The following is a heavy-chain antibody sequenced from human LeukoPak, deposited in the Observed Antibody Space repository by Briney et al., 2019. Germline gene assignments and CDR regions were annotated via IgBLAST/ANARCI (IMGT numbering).Heavy chain of an antibody. CDR2: IKQDGSEK. D-gene: IGHD4-17*01. Sequence: PGGSLRLSCAASGFAFRTYWMTWVRQAPEKRLEWVANIKQDGSEKYYVDSVKGRFTISRDNANNSLSLQMNSLRAEDTAVYYCARVANAVNDIWGQGTMVTVSS. V-gene: IGHV3-7*05. CDR3: ARVANAVNDI. CDR1: GFAFRTYW. J-gene: IGHJ3*02.